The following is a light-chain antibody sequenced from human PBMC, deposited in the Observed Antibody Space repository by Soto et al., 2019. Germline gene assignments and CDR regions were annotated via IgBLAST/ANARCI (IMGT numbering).Light chain of an antibody. CDR2: DVS. CDR1: ESIRTW. CDR3: QQYDSYRT. Sequence: DIQMTQSPSTLSASVGDRVTITCRASESIRTWLAWYQHKPGKAPKLLLYDVSNLESGVPSRFSGSGSGTEFTLTISSLQSDDFATYFCQQYDSYRTFGQGTKVDI. V-gene: IGKV1-5*01. J-gene: IGKJ1*01.